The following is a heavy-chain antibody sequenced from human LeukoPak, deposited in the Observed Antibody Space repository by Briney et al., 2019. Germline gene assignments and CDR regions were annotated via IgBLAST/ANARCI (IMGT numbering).Heavy chain of an antibody. CDR3: AREMATGVDAFDM. J-gene: IGHJ3*02. CDR2: IKGDGSST. V-gene: IGHV3-74*01. CDR1: GFTFSSSW. Sequence: GRSLRLSCAASGFTFSSSWMHSVRQAPRKGLVLVSRIKGDGSSTSYADSVKGRITISRDNANNTLYLQMNSLRGEDTAVYYCAREMATGVDAFDMWGQGTMVTVFS. D-gene: IGHD5-24*01.